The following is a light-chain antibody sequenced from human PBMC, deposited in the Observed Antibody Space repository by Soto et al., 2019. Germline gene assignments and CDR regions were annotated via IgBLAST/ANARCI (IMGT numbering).Light chain of an antibody. Sequence: DIQMTQSPSTLSASVGDRVTITCRASQPISSWLAWYQQKPGKAPQLLIYDASGLENGVLSRFSGRGSGTEFTLTISGLQPDDFATYFCQQYKSNLYTFGQGTKLEIK. CDR2: DAS. V-gene: IGKV1-5*01. J-gene: IGKJ2*01. CDR1: QPISSW. CDR3: QQYKSNLYT.